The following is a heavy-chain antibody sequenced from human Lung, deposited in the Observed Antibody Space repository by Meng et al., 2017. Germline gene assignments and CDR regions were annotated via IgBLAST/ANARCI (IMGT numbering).Heavy chain of an antibody. CDR3: AREHDSSGYIDF. J-gene: IGHJ4*02. V-gene: IGHV1-69*04. CDR2: ILPILDIT. CDR1: GGTFSSYT. Sequence: QVQLVHSGAEVKTPGSSVKVSCKASGGTFSSYTLIWVRQAPGQVLEWMGRILPILDITKYTQKFQSRVTITADKSTSTAYMELSSLTSDDTAVYYCAREHDSSGYIDFWGQGTLVTVSS. D-gene: IGHD3-22*01.